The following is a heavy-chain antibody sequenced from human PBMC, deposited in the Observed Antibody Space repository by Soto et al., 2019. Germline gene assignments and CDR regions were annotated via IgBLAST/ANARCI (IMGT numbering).Heavy chain of an antibody. Sequence: SQTLSLTCAISGDSVSSNSAAWNWIRQSPSRGLEWLGRTYYRSKWYNDYAVSVKSRITITPDTSKNQFSLQLNSVTPEDTAVNDCARGYCSSTSCYAGWFDPWGQGTLVTVSS. CDR2: TYYRSKWYN. J-gene: IGHJ5*02. D-gene: IGHD2-2*01. CDR1: GDSVSSNSAA. CDR3: ARGYCSSTSCYAGWFDP. V-gene: IGHV6-1*01.